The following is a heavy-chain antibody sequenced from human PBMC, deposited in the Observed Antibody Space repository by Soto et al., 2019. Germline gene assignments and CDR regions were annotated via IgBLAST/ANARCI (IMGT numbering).Heavy chain of an antibody. D-gene: IGHD2-21*01. Sequence: SETLSLTSNVSGDSVNNFYWKWIRQSAWKGLQWIGRIQTAGANYTPSLRGRVTMSLDKSNNQFFLTLTSLTAADTAVYFCARCIVVRDNVVITHFDYWGRGTLVTVSS. J-gene: IGHJ4*02. V-gene: IGHV4-4*07. CDR2: IQTAGA. CDR1: GDSVNNFY. CDR3: ARCIVVRDNVVITHFDY.